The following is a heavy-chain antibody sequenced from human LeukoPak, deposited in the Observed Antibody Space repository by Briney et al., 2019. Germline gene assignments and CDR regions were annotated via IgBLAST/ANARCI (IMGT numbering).Heavy chain of an antibody. CDR1: GFTPSSYW. J-gene: IGHJ4*02. D-gene: IGHD4-17*01. CDR2: MNQDGSQI. CDR3: ASYVHYGASPYFEN. V-gene: IGHV3-7*05. Sequence: GGSLRLSCAASGFTPSSYWMSWVRQAPGKGLEWVARMNQDGSQIYCVVSGRGLFTISRLYDKNSLYLQMQSLRAEDTCVYYCASYVHYGASPYFENWGQGTLVTVSS.